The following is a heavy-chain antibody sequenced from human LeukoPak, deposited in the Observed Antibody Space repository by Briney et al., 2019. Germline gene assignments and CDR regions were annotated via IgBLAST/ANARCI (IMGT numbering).Heavy chain of an antibody. CDR3: SRVSLWFGELFPDDPFTDV. D-gene: IGHD3-10*01. CDR1: GFTFNNYA. V-gene: IGHV3-30*04. CDR2: VSYDGTNK. J-gene: IGHJ6*02. Sequence: GGSLRLSCAASGFTFNNYAMHWVRQAPGKGLEWVAIVSYDGTNKFYADSVKGRFTISRDNSKNTLDLQMNSLGSEDTAVYYCSRVSLWFGELFPDDPFTDVWGQGSTVTVSS.